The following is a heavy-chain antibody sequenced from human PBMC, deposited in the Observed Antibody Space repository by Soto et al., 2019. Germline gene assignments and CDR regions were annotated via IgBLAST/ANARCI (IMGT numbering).Heavy chain of an antibody. V-gene: IGHV1-69*13. CDR2: IIPIFGTA. D-gene: IGHD3-22*01. Sequence: ASVKVSCKASGGTFSSYSISWVRQAPGQGLECMGGIIPIFGTANYAQKFQGRVTITADESTSTAYMELSSLRSEDTAVYYCARRDYYSYYFDYWGQGTLVTVSS. CDR1: GGTFSSYS. CDR3: ARRDYYSYYFDY. J-gene: IGHJ4*02.